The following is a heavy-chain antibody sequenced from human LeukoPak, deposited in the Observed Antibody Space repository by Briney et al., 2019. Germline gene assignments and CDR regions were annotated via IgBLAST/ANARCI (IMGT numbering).Heavy chain of an antibody. CDR2: IYYSGST. J-gene: IGHJ3*02. CDR1: GGSISSYY. Sequence: SETLSLTCTVSGGSISSYYWSWIRQPPGKGLEWIGYIYYSGSTNYNPSLKSRVTISVDTSKNQFSLKQSSVTAADTAVYYCARHIKDGNDAFDIWGQGTMVTVSS. CDR3: ARHIKDGNDAFDI. V-gene: IGHV4-59*08. D-gene: IGHD5-24*01.